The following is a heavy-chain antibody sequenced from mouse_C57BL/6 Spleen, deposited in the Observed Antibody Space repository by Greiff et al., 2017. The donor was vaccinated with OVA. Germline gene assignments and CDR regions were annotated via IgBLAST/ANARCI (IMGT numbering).Heavy chain of an antibody. CDR3: ARAALDGYYGYFDV. CDR2: IDPNSGGT. J-gene: IGHJ1*03. V-gene: IGHV1-72*01. Sequence: QVKLQQPGAELVKPGASVTLSCKASGYTFTSYWVHWVKQRPGRGLEWIGRIDPNSGGTKYNEKSKSKATLSVDNPSSSAYMQLSSLTSEDSAVYYCARAALDGYYGYFDVWGTGTTVTVSS. CDR1: GYTFTSYW. D-gene: IGHD2-3*01.